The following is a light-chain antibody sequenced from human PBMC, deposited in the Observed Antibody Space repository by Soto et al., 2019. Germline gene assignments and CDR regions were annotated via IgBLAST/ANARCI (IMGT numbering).Light chain of an antibody. Sequence: QSALTQPRSVSGSPGQSVTISCTGTSSEVGDYKYVSWYQQFTGKAPKLMIYEVSKRPSGVPDRFSGSKSGNTASLTISGLQADYEAEYYCCSYAGSYTFVVFGGGTKLTVL. CDR2: EVS. J-gene: IGLJ2*01. CDR3: CSYAGSYTFVV. CDR1: SSEVGDYKY. V-gene: IGLV2-11*01.